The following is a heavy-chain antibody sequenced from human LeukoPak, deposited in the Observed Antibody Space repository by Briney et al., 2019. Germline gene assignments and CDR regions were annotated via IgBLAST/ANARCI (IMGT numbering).Heavy chain of an antibody. Sequence: PGGSLRLSCEASGFSIRTYYVSWVRQVPGKGLEWVSVIYSGGTIRYADSVKGRFTFSRDNFKDTLNLQMNSLRADDTAVYYCVRAVHHNFYSDSSGYYGDAFDVWGQGTVVTVSS. CDR2: IYSGGTI. CDR1: GFSIRTYY. D-gene: IGHD3-22*01. CDR3: VRAVHHNFYSDSSGYYGDAFDV. V-gene: IGHV3-53*01. J-gene: IGHJ3*01.